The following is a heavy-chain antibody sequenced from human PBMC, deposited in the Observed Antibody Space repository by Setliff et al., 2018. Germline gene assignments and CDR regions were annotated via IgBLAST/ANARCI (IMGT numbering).Heavy chain of an antibody. CDR1: GGTFSSYA. CDR2: IIPIFGIA. D-gene: IGHD3-22*01. Sequence: ASVKVSCKASGGTFSSYAISWVRQAPGQGLEWMGGIIPIFGIANYAQKFQGRVTITTDESTSTAYMELSSLRSEDTAVYYCARGNYYDSSGYSVDYWGQGTLVTVSS. J-gene: IGHJ4*02. V-gene: IGHV1-69*05. CDR3: ARGNYYDSSGYSVDY.